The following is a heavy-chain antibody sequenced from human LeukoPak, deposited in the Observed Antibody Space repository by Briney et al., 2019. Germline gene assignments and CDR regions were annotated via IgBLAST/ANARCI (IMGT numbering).Heavy chain of an antibody. D-gene: IGHD2-21*01. CDR2: VSPGGYT. CDR1: GVSVTDYY. J-gene: IGHJ5*02. CDR3: AKICCGRGQERRYNH. V-gene: IGHV4-34*01. Sequence: SETLSLTCAVSGVSVTDYYWSWIRQSPEKGLGWIGEVSPGGYTTYNPSLKSRVIISEDTSENQLSLNVRSVTAADTALYYCAKICCGRGQERRYNHWAQGSLVTVSS.